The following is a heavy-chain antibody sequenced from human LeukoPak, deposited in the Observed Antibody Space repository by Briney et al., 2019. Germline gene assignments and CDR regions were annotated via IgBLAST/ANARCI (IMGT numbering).Heavy chain of an antibody. V-gene: IGHV1-8*02. CDR2: MNPNSGNT. J-gene: IGHJ4*02. D-gene: IGHD6-25*01. CDR3: ARGPRHPDY. CDR1: GYTYTTYG. Sequence: ASVSVSCKASGYTYTTYGISWVRQATGQGLEWMGWMNPNSGNTGYAQKFQGRVTMTRNTSISTAYMELSSLRSEDTAVYYCARGPRHPDYWGQGTLVTVSS.